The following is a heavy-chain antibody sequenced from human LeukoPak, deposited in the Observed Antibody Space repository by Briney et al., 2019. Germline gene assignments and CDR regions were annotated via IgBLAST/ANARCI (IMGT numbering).Heavy chain of an antibody. CDR2: VSYDGSNI. CDR1: GFTFSSYW. CDR3: ARDYSSGYYRTFDY. D-gene: IGHD6-19*01. J-gene: IGHJ4*02. Sequence: PGGSLRLSCAASGFTFSSYWMNWARQAPGKGLEWVAVVSYDGSNIYYADSAKGRFTISRDNSRNTLYLQMNGLRAEDTAVYYCARDYSSGYYRTFDYWGQGTLVTVSS. V-gene: IGHV3-30*03.